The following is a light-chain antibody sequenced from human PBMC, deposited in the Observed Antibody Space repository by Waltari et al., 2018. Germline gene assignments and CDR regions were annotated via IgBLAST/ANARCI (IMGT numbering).Light chain of an antibody. CDR1: QTISGNW. CDR2: GAS. V-gene: IGKV3-20*01. Sequence: EIALTQSPGTLSLSPGERATLSCRASQTISGNWLTWYQRKPGQAPRLLIYGASSRATGIPVRFSGSGSGTDFTLTISRLEPEDSAVYYCQQYDGSSVTFGGGTKVEVK. CDR3: QQYDGSSVT. J-gene: IGKJ4*01.